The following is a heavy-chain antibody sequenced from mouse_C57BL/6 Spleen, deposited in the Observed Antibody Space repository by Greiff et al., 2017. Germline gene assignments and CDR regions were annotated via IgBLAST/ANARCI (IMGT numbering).Heavy chain of an antibody. Sequence: EVQLQQSGPELVKPGASVKISCKASGYTFTDYYMNWVKQSHGKSLEWIGDINPNNGGTSYNQKFKGKATLTVDKSSSTAYMELRSLTSEDSAVYYCARGNDYDPYYVDYWGQGTTLTVSS. CDR1: GYTFTDYY. CDR2: INPNNGGT. CDR3: ARGNDYDPYYVDY. V-gene: IGHV1-26*01. D-gene: IGHD2-4*01. J-gene: IGHJ2*01.